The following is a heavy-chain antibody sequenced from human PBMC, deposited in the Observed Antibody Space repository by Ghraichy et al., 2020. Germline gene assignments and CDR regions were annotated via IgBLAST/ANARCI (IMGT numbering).Heavy chain of an antibody. CDR1: GFTFSSYW. D-gene: IGHD3-10*01. CDR3: ARGGYGSGRPRVGGVHPADV. Sequence: GGSLRLSCAASGFTFSSYWMHWVRQAPGKGLVWVSRINSDGSSTSYADSVKGRFTISRDNAKNTLYLQMNSLRAEDTAVYYCARGGYGSGRPRVGGVHPADVWGQGTTVTVSS. J-gene: IGHJ6*02. V-gene: IGHV3-74*01. CDR2: INSDGSST.